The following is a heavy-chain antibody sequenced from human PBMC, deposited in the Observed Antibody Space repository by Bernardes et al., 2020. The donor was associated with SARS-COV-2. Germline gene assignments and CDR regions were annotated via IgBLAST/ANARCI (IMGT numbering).Heavy chain of an antibody. CDR3: ARGRVSYSTSSSFHY. Sequence: ASVKVSCTASGYRFNPYGIGWVRQAPGQGLEWMGWINAYNGNTDYAQKFQDRVSMTTDAFTSTAYMELRSLRSDDTAVYYCARGRVSYSTSSSFHYWGQGTLVTGSS. V-gene: IGHV1-18*01. CDR1: GYRFNPYG. J-gene: IGHJ4*02. CDR2: INAYNGNT. D-gene: IGHD4-4*01.